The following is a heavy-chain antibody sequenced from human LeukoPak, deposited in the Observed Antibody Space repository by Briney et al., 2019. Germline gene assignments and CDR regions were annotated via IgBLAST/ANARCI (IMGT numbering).Heavy chain of an antibody. V-gene: IGHV3-53*04. D-gene: IGHD5-18*01. J-gene: IGHJ4*02. CDR1: GFTLSNYA. Sequence: PGGSLRLSCAASGFTLSNYAMSWVRQAPGKGLEWVSVIYGGGSPYYAYSVKPRFTLSRHNSKNTLYLQMHRLSAEDTAVYYCANLSDTSMAPGDYWGQGTLVTVSS. CDR2: IYGGGSP. CDR3: ANLSDTSMAPGDY.